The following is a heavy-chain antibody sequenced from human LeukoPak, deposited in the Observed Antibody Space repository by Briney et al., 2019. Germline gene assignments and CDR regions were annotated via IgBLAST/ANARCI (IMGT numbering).Heavy chain of an antibody. CDR1: GFTFSSYE. V-gene: IGHV3-48*03. Sequence: PGGSLRLSCAASGFTFSSYEMSWVRQAPGKGLEWVSYIGISDSSIYYADSVKGRFTISRDNAKNSVYLQMNSLRAEDAAVYYCARESREGDVFDIWGQGTMVTVSS. CDR3: ARESREGDVFDI. J-gene: IGHJ3*02. CDR2: IGISDSSI. D-gene: IGHD5-24*01.